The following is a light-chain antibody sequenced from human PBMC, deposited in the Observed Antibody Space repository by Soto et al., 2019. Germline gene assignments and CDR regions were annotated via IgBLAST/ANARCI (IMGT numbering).Light chain of an antibody. CDR1: SSDVASYNY. Sequence: QSVLTQPRSVSGSPGQSVTISCTGTSSDVASYNYVSWYQQHPGKAPKLMIYDVSKRPSGVTDRFSGSKSGNTASLTISGLQADDEADYYCFSYAGDYTYVFGTGTKLTVL. CDR2: DVS. V-gene: IGLV2-11*01. J-gene: IGLJ1*01. CDR3: FSYAGDYTYV.